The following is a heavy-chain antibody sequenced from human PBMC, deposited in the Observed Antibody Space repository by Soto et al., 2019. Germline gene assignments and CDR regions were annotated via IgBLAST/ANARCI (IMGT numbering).Heavy chain of an antibody. CDR1: GDTFSFYT. V-gene: IGHV1-69*02. J-gene: IGHJ4*02. Sequence: QVQLVQSGAEVKKPGSSVKVSCKASGDTFSFYTINWVRQAPGLGLEWMGRVNPIVSMSNYAQKFQGRVTMTADKSTNTAYMKLSSLRSEDTAIYYCAASYGSGYRAFDYWGQGALVTVSS. CDR3: AASYGSGYRAFDY. CDR2: VNPIVSMS. D-gene: IGHD3-10*01.